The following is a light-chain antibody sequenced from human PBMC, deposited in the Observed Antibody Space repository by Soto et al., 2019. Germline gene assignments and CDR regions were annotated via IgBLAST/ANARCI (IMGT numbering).Light chain of an antibody. CDR2: GAS. CDR1: QNVATN. CDR3: DHATSGLRT. Sequence: IVMTQSPVTLSMSPGDRATLSCRASQNVATNVAWYQQKPAQAPRLLLYGASTRATGVPARFSGSGSGTEFTLTIDSLQSEEFDVFYCDHATSGLRTFGRGTRV. V-gene: IGKV3-15*01. J-gene: IGKJ4*01.